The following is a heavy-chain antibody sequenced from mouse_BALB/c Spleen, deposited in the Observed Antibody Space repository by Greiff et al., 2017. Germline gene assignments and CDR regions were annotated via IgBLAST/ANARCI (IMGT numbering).Heavy chain of an antibody. Sequence: QVQLKESGPGLVQPSQSLSITCTVSGFSLTSYGVHWVRQSPGKGLEWLGVIWSGGSTDYNAAFISRLSISKDNSKSQVFFKMNSLQANDTAIYYCASTARATTWFAYWGQGTLVTVSA. CDR3: ASTARATTWFAY. D-gene: IGHD3-1*01. CDR1: GFSLTSYG. V-gene: IGHV2-2*02. J-gene: IGHJ3*01. CDR2: IWSGGST.